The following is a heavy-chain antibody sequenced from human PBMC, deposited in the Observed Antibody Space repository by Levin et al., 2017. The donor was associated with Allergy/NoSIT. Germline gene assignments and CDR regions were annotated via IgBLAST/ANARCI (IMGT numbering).Heavy chain of an antibody. CDR1: GFSLDTEKVG. CDR3: AHSRPQYYYDNSGYYFDF. D-gene: IGHD3-22*01. J-gene: IGHJ4*02. V-gene: IGHV2-5*02. Sequence: SGPTLVKPAQTLTLTCTFSGFSLDTEKVGVGWIRQPPGKALEWLALIYWDGNNHYSPSLSSRLTITKDASKNQVVLTVTSIDAADTATYYCAHSRPQYYYDNSGYYFDFWGQGTLVTVSS. CDR2: IYWDGNN.